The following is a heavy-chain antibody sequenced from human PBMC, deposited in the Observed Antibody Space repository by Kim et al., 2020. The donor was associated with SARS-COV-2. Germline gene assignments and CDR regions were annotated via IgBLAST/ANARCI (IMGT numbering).Heavy chain of an antibody. CDR2: ISTHDGNT. D-gene: IGHD3-3*01. CDR3: SRVRFYTLFLFGN. V-gene: IGHV1-18*01. Sequence: ASVKVSCKATSDTFGNFGISWVRQAPGQGLEWMGRISTHDGNTYFAQKFQGRVTMTTDPSTSTVYMELRSLRSDDTAVYYCSRVRFYTLFLFGNWCQGTL. J-gene: IGHJ1*01. CDR1: SDTFGNFG.